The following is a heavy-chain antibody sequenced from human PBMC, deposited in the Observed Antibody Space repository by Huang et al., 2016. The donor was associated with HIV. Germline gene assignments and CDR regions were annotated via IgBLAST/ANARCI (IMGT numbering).Heavy chain of an antibody. Sequence: QVNLVQSGAEVRKPGSSVKVSCKASGGTFKKYALSWVRQAPGQGLEWMGAIIPLYGSAEYAEKFQDRVTLTADGSTNTAYLELDRLTSEDTAVYYCAKVAAGQPFHFYYYMDAWGDGTTVIVSS. CDR2: IIPLYGSA. CDR3: AKVAAGQPFHFYYYMDA. D-gene: IGHD3-3*02. CDR1: GGTFKKYA. V-gene: IGHV1-69*13. J-gene: IGHJ6*03.